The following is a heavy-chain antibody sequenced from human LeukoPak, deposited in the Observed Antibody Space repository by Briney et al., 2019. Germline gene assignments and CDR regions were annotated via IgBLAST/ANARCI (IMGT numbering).Heavy chain of an antibody. V-gene: IGHV3-74*01. CDR1: GFTFNNYW. D-gene: IGHD3-10*01. CDR3: ARDNYGSLDY. CDR2: IKTDGSIA. J-gene: IGHJ4*02. Sequence: GGSLRLSCAASGFTFNNYWMSWVRQAPGEGLVWLSLIKTDGSIAAYADSVKGRFTFSRDNAKNTLYLQMDSLRVEDTAVYYCARDNYGSLDYWGQGTLVTVSS.